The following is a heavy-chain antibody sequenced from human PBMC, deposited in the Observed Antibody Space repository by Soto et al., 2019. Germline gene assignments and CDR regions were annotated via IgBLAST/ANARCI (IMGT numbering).Heavy chain of an antibody. CDR3: EKDSVPIESNVAGPTYYDILNGYSEFDY. D-gene: IGHD3-9*01. Sequence: EVQLLESGGGLVQPGGSLRLSCAASGFTFSSYAMSWVRQAPGKGLEWVSAISGSGGSTYYADSVNGRFTISRDNSKNTMYLQLHSLRSEDTSVYYCEKDSVPIESNVAGPTYYDILNGYSEFDYWCQGTLVTVSS. J-gene: IGHJ4*02. CDR1: GFTFSSYA. V-gene: IGHV3-23*01. CDR2: ISGSGGST.